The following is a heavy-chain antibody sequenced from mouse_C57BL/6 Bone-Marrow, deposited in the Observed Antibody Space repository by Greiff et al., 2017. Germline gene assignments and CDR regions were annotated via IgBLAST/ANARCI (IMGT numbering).Heavy chain of an antibody. CDR2: INPEDGET. J-gene: IGHJ2*01. V-gene: IGHV14-2*01. Sequence: VQLQQSGAELVKPGASVKLSCTASGFNIKDYYIPWVKRRPEQGLEWIGRINPEDGETKYAPKFQDKATITADTSSNTAYLQLSSLTSEDTAVYYCTRSLIYYGTNYWGQGTTLTVSS. CDR3: TRSLIYYGTNY. D-gene: IGHD1-1*01. CDR1: GFNIKDYY.